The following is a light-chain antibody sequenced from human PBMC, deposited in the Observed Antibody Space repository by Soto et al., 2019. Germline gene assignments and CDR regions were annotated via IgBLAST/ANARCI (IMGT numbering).Light chain of an antibody. CDR1: QSISSW. CDR3: KLYKFYPWT. Sequence: MYQSPSTLSATVGDRVTLTCRASQSISSWLAWYQQKPGKAPKLLIYHAYSLESGVPSRFSGSESGTEFTLTINSFQPDDVTTDCCKLYKFYPWT. V-gene: IGKV1-5*01. CDR2: HAY. J-gene: IGKJ1*01.